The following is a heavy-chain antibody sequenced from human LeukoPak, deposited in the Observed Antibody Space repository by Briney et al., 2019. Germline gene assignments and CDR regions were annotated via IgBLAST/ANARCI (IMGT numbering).Heavy chain of an antibody. Sequence: ASVKVSCKASGYTFTGYYMHWVRQAPGQGLEWMGWINPNSGGTNYAQKFQGRVTMTRDTSISTAYMELSRLRSDDTAVYYCARDLRYFDWLFSHDAFDIWGQGTMVTVSS. D-gene: IGHD3-9*01. CDR2: INPNSGGT. J-gene: IGHJ3*02. CDR3: ARDLRYFDWLFSHDAFDI. CDR1: GYTFTGYY. V-gene: IGHV1-2*02.